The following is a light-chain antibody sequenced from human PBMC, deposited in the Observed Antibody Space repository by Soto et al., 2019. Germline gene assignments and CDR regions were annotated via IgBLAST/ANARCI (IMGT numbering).Light chain of an antibody. J-gene: IGLJ3*02. V-gene: IGLV2-23*02. CDR1: SSDVGSHNF. Sequence: QSVLTQPASVSGSPGQSITISCTGTSSDVGSHNFVSWYQQHPGKAPKLMIYGVRERPSGVSNRFSGSKSGNTASLTISGLQAEDEADYYCCSDAGSLTWVFGGGTKLTV. CDR3: CSDAGSLTWV. CDR2: GVR.